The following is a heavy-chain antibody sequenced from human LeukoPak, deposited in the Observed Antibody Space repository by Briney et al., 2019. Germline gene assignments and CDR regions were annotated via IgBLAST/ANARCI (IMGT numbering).Heavy chain of an antibody. V-gene: IGHV3-30*02. D-gene: IGHD5-18*01. Sequence: GGSLRLSCAASGFTFSDYYMSWIRQAPGKGLEWVAFIRYDGSNKYYADSVKGRFTISRDNSKNTLYLQMNSLRAEDTAVYYCAKERDTAMVTIDYWGQGTLVTVSS. CDR3: AKERDTAMVTIDY. J-gene: IGHJ4*02. CDR1: GFTFSDYY. CDR2: IRYDGSNK.